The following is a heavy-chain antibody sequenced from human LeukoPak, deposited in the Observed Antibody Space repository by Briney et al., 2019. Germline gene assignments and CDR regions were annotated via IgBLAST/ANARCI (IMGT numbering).Heavy chain of an antibody. V-gene: IGHV3-30*02. D-gene: IGHD5-18*01. Sequence: GGSLRLSCAASGFTFSDYYMSWIRQAPGKGLEWVAFIRYDGSNKYYADSVKGRFTISRDNSKNTLYLQMNSLRAEDTAVYYCAKERDTAMVTIDYWGQGTLVTVSS. CDR3: AKERDTAMVTIDY. J-gene: IGHJ4*02. CDR1: GFTFSDYY. CDR2: IRYDGSNK.